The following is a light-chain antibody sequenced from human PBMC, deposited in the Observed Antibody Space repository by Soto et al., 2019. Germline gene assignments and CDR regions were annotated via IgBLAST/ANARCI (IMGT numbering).Light chain of an antibody. CDR2: KAS. CDR1: QTISSW. V-gene: IGKV1-5*03. CDR3: QQYGSSLPLT. Sequence: IHMTQSPSTLSVSGRDVVTISCLARQTISSWLAWYQQKPGKAPKLLIYKASTLKSGVPSRFSGSGSGTEFTLTISSLQPEDFAVYYCQQYGSSLPLTFGGGTKVDIK. J-gene: IGKJ4*01.